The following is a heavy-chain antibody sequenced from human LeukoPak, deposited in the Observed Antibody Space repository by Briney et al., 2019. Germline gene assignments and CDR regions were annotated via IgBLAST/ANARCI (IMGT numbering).Heavy chain of an antibody. J-gene: IGHJ4*02. V-gene: IGHV1-2*02. Sequence: VSVKVSCKASGYTFTGYYMHWVRQAPGQGLEWMGWINPNSGGTNYAQKFQGRVTMTRDTSISTVYMELSRLRSDDTAVYYCARDLTGGAHDYWGQGTLVTVSS. CDR2: INPNSGGT. CDR1: GYTFTGYY. CDR3: ARDLTGGAHDY. D-gene: IGHD3-16*01.